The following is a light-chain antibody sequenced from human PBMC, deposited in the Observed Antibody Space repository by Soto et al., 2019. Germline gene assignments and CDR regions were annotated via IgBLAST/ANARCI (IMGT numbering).Light chain of an antibody. J-gene: IGKJ4*01. Sequence: EIVVTQSPATLSVSPGERATLSCRASQSVGNNFAWYQQKPGQAPRLLIFATSTRATGVPARFSGSGSGTEVTLTSSSLQSEDFAVNYCQQYGDWSLTFGGGAKVEIE. CDR1: QSVGNN. V-gene: IGKV3-15*01. CDR2: ATS. CDR3: QQYGDWSLT.